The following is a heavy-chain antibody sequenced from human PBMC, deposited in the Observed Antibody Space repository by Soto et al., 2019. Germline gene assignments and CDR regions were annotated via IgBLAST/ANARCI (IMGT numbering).Heavy chain of an antibody. V-gene: IGHV3-30*18. Sequence: QVPLVESGGGVVQPGRSLRLSCAASGFTFSSYGMHWVRQAPGKGLEWVAVISYDGSNKYYADSVKGRFTISRDNSKNTLYLQMNSLRAEDTAVYYCAKDRTTVTSFDAFDIWGQGTMVTVSS. D-gene: IGHD4-17*01. CDR3: AKDRTTVTSFDAFDI. J-gene: IGHJ3*02. CDR2: ISYDGSNK. CDR1: GFTFSSYG.